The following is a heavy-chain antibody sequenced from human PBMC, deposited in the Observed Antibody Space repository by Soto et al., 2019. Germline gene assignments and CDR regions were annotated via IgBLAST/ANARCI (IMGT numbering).Heavy chain of an antibody. CDR2: LKTDNGGT. D-gene: IGHD3-22*01. CDR3: ARLLLNARYEASGYDSFDV. CDR1: GYSFTAHY. Sequence: ASVKVSCKASGYSFTAHYMHWVRQVSGKRLEYLGWLKTDNGGTYYAPKFLGRVTFTRDTSTNTAYMEVSGLHSDDTAVYYCARLLLNARYEASGYDSFDVWGQGTMVTVSS. J-gene: IGHJ3*01. V-gene: IGHV1-2*02.